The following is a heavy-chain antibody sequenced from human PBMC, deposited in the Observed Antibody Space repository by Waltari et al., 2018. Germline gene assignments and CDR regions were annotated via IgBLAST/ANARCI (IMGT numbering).Heavy chain of an antibody. CDR3: VKGGWGFGAFYEQH. CDR2: IGWNSGAI. CDR1: GFRFDVYA. D-gene: IGHD3-10*01. J-gene: IGHJ4*02. Sequence: DVQLVTSGGGLVQPGRSLRLACVCPGFRFDVYARYGVRQRPGRGLEWLSGIGWNSGAIGYADSVRGRFSTYRDNARKSLYLQMGRLRPEDTALYYCVKGGWGFGAFYEQHWGQGIQVTVSS. V-gene: IGHV3-9*01.